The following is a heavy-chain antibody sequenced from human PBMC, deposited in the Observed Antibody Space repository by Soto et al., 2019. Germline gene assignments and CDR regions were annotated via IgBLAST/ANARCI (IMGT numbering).Heavy chain of an antibody. CDR1: VFTFGSFW. Sequence: GGSLGLSCAASVFTFGSFWMSWVLQAPGKGLERVANIKQDGSEKYYVDSVRGRFTFSRDNPKNSLYLQMNSLRAEDTAVYYCARRCPNHVCFDYRGQGTLVTVSS. CDR2: IKQDGSEK. CDR3: ARRCPNHVCFDY. D-gene: IGHD2-8*01. J-gene: IGHJ4*02. V-gene: IGHV3-7*01.